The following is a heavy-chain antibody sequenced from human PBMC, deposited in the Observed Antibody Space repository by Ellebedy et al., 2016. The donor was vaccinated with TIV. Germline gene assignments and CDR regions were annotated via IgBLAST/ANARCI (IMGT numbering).Heavy chain of an antibody. CDR2: ISYSGSI. D-gene: IGHD1-1*01. V-gene: IGHV4-59*01. CDR1: GGSISSYY. Sequence: PSETLSLTCTVSGGSISSYYWSWIRQPPGKGLEWIGYISYSGSINYIPSLKSRVTMSVDTSKNQISLKLTSVTAADTAVYYCARDGPRRGGMDVWGQGTTVTVSS. CDR3: ARDGPRRGGMDV. J-gene: IGHJ6*02.